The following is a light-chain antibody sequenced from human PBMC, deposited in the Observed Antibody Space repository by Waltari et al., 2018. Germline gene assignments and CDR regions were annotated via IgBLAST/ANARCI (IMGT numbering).Light chain of an antibody. J-gene: IGLJ3*02. V-gene: IGLV1-44*01. CDR2: FNN. CDR1: SSNIGSNT. CDR3: AVWDDSLNGWV. Sequence: QSVVTQPPSASGTPGQRVILSCSGRSSNIGSNTVHWFQQLPGTAPKLIIFFNNQSPSGVPDRFSGSKSGTSASLAISGLRSEDEAHYYCAVWDDSLNGWVFGGGTKLTVL.